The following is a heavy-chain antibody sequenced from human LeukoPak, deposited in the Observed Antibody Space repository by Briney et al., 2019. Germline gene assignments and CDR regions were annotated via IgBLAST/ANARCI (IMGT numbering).Heavy chain of an antibody. CDR2: MQYDGSIK. Sequence: GGSQRLSCAASGFTFSSYDMHWVRQAPGKGLEWVAFMQYDGSIKYYADSVKGRFTISRDNAKNTLYLQMSSLRAEDTAVYYCARDGGLVTFGGVIDNWGQGTLVTVSS. CDR3: ARDGGLVTFGGVIDN. J-gene: IGHJ4*02. D-gene: IGHD3-16*02. CDR1: GFTFSSYD. V-gene: IGHV3-30*02.